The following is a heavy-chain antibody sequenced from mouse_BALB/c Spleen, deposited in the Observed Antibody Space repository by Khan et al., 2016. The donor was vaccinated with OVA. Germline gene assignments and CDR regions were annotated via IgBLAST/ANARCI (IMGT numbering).Heavy chain of an antibody. CDR2: VNPNTGNT. CDR1: GYSFTGYY. J-gene: IGHJ3*01. CDR3: ARGYDFFAY. V-gene: IGHV1-26*01. Sequence: SGPDLVKPGASVKMSCKASGYSFTGYYMNWVKQSHGKSLECIGRVNPNTGNTNYNQKFRGKAILIVDTSSSTAYMELRSLTSEDSAVYYCARGYDFFAYWSQGTLVTVSA. D-gene: IGHD2-14*01.